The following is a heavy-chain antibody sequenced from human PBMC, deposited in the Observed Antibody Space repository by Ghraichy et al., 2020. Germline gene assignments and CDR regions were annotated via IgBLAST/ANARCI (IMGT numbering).Heavy chain of an antibody. J-gene: IGHJ4*02. CDR3: AKSREGGYKGKFYFDF. D-gene: IGHD3-10*01. CDR1: GFPFSSYA. V-gene: IGHV3-23*01. CDR2: ITGNSGST. Sequence: GGSLRLSCAGSGFPFSSYAMSWVRQAPGKGLAWISTITGNSGSTQYEDSVKGRFTISRDNSKKTIYLQMNNLRAEDSAVYFCAKSREGGYKGKFYFDFWGQGTVVTVSS.